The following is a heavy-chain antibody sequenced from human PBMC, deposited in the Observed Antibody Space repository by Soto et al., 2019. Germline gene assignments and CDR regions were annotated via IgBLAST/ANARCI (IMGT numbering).Heavy chain of an antibody. CDR1: GGSISSYY. J-gene: IGHJ5*02. Sequence: SETLSLTCXVSGGSISSYYWSWIRQPPGKGLEWIGYIYYSGSTNYNPSLKSRVTISVDTSKNQFSLKLSSVTAADTAVYYCARVGELPVWFDPWGRGTLVTVSS. V-gene: IGHV4-59*01. D-gene: IGHD3-10*01. CDR3: ARVGELPVWFDP. CDR2: IYYSGST.